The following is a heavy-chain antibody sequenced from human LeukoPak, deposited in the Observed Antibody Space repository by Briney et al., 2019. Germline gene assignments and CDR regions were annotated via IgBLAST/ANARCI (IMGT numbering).Heavy chain of an antibody. CDR2: VNPNSGNT. J-gene: IGHJ4*02. CDR1: GYTFTSYD. D-gene: IGHD3-10*01. V-gene: IGHV1-8*01. Sequence: ASVTVSCKASGYTFTSYDINWVRQATGQGLEWVEWVNPNSGNTDYAQKFQGRVTMTRNTSISTAYMELSSLRSEDTAVYYCARGSFGSGRAYYFDYWGQGTLVTVSS. CDR3: ARGSFGSGRAYYFDY.